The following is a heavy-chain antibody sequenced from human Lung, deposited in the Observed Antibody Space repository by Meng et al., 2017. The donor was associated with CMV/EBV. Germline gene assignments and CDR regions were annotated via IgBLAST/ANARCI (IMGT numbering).Heavy chain of an antibody. J-gene: IGHJ6*02. Sequence: GESLKISRAASGFTFSSYSMNWVRQAPGKGLEWVSSISSSGTYIYYADSVKGRFTISRDNAQNSLYLQMNSLRAEDTAVYYCARDVSPRSSAYFAIYYFYALDVWGQGXTVTVSS. D-gene: IGHD2-21*01. CDR3: ARDVSPRSSAYFAIYYFYALDV. CDR2: ISSSGTYI. CDR1: GFTFSSYS. V-gene: IGHV3-21*01.